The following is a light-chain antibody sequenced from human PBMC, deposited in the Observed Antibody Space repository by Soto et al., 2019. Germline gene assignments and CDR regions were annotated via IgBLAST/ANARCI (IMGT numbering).Light chain of an antibody. CDR1: SSDVGTYNR. CDR3: SSYTSSSTYVV. CDR2: EVS. J-gene: IGLJ2*01. Sequence: QSALTQPPSVSGSPGQSVTISCTGTSSDVGTYNRVSWYQQPPGTAPKLLIYEVSNRPSGVPDRFSGSKSDNTASLTISGLQAEDEGDYYCSSYTSSSTYVVFGGGTKLTVL. V-gene: IGLV2-18*02.